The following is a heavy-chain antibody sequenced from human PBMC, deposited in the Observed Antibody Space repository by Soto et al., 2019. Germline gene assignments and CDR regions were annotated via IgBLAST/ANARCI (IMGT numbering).Heavy chain of an antibody. CDR1: GFTFSSYA. V-gene: IGHV3-23*01. CDR2: ISGSGGST. CDR3: ARREGRYFDWSRAFDI. D-gene: IGHD3-9*01. Sequence: SCSASGFTFSSYAMSWVRQAPGKGLEWVSAISGSGGSTYYADSVKGRFTISRDNSKNTLYLQMNSLRAEDTAVYYCARREGRYFDWSRAFDIWGQGTMVTVSS. J-gene: IGHJ3*02.